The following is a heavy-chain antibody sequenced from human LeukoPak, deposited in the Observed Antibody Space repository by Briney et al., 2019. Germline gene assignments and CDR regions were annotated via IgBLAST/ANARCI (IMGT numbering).Heavy chain of an antibody. D-gene: IGHD3-9*01. CDR1: GFTFSSYA. CDR3: AKARDILTGYYNGPSTTHYYYGMDV. J-gene: IGHJ6*02. Sequence: PGGSLRLSCAASGFTFSSYAMGWVRQAPGKGLEWVSAVSGSGGSTDYADSVKGRFTISRDNSKNTLYLQMNSLRAEDTAVYYCAKARDILTGYYNGPSTTHYYYGMDVWGQGTTVTVSS. CDR2: VSGSGGST. V-gene: IGHV3-23*01.